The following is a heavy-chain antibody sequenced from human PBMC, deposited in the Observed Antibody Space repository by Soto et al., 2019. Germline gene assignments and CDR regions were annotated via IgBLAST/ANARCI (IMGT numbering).Heavy chain of an antibody. Sequence: PSETLSLTCAVSGGSISSGGYSWSWIRQPPGKGLEWIGYIYHSGSTYYNPSLKSRVTISVDTSKNQFSLKLSSVTAADTAVYYCARTAVAGSDYWGQGTLVTVSS. CDR2: IYHSGST. J-gene: IGHJ4*02. CDR1: GGSISSGGYS. CDR3: ARTAVAGSDY. D-gene: IGHD6-19*01. V-gene: IGHV4-30-2*01.